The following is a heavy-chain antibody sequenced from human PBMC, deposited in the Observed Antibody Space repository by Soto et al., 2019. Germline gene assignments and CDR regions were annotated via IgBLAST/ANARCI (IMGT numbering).Heavy chain of an antibody. Sequence: EVQLVESGGGLVQPGGSLRLSCAVSGFTFNSFDMHWVRQAAGKGLEWVSALGIAGDTYYPDFVKGRFTISRESAKSSLYLQMDRLRVEDRAVYYCVRAPGGRDGVYFDNWGQGTLVTVSP. CDR2: LGIAGDT. CDR3: VRAPGGRDGVYFDN. V-gene: IGHV3-13*01. J-gene: IGHJ4*02. D-gene: IGHD2-15*01. CDR1: GFTFNSFD.